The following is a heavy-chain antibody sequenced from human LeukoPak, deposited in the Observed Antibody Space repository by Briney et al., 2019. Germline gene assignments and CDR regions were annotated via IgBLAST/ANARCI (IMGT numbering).Heavy chain of an antibody. V-gene: IGHV3-23*01. J-gene: IGHJ4*02. CDR3: AKERTGGWPFDY. Sequence: GGALRLSCAASGFTLSSHAMSWVRQAPGKRLEWDSCITGSRGTTYCADSVKGRLTISRDNSKNTLYLQMNGLRADDTAVYYCAKERTGGWPFDYWGQGTLVTVSS. D-gene: IGHD6-19*01. CDR2: ITGSRGTT. CDR1: GFTLSSHA.